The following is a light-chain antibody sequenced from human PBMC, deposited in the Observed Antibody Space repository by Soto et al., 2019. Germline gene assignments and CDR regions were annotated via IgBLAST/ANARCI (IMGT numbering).Light chain of an antibody. CDR2: KAS. J-gene: IGKJ5*01. CDR1: HTISSW. CDR3: LQHNSYPLT. V-gene: IGKV1-5*03. Sequence: DIQMTQSPSTLSGSVGDRVTITCRASHTISSWLAWYQQKPGKAPKLLIYKASTLKSGVPSRFSGSGSGTEFTLTISSLQPEDFATYYCLQHNSYPLTFGQGTRLEI.